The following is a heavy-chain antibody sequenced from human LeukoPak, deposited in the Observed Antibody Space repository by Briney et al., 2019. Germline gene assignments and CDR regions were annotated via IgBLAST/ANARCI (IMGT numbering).Heavy chain of an antibody. Sequence: PGGSLRLSCAASGFTFSSYAMDWVRQAPGKGLEWVSAISGSGGSTLYAGSVKGRFTISRDNSKDTLYLQMNSLRAEDTAVYHCARFAESEYTGSFDLWGQGTPVTVSS. CDR3: ARFAESEYTGSFDL. CDR2: ISGSGGST. J-gene: IGHJ4*02. V-gene: IGHV3-23*01. CDR1: GFTFSSYA. D-gene: IGHD5-12*01.